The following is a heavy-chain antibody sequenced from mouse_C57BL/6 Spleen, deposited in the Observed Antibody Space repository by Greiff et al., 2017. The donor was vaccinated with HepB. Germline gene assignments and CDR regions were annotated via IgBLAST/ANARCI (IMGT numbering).Heavy chain of an antibody. CDR1: GFTFTDYY. Sequence: EVKLVESGGGLVQPGGSLSLSCAASGFTFTDYYMSWVRQPPGKALEWLGFIRNKANGYTTKYSASVKGRFTISRDNSQSILYLQMNALRAEDSATYYCARTWYFDGGYFDYWGQGTTLTVSS. V-gene: IGHV7-3*01. CDR2: IRNKANGYTT. CDR3: ARTWYFDGGYFDY. J-gene: IGHJ2*01. D-gene: IGHD2-1*01.